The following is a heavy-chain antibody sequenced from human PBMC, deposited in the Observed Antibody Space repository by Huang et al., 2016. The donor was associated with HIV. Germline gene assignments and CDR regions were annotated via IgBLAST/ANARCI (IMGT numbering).Heavy chain of an antibody. CDR3: AKGRRAFDV. CDR2: IYPCESKS. J-gene: IGHJ3*01. Sequence: EVQLVQSGAEVKKPGESLKISCTGSGYSFSIYWIAWVRQMPGKGLEWMGIIYPCESKSPYSPAFEGPVSISVDKSINTVYLHWSSLKASDTAIYYCAKGRRAFDVWGQGTWVTVSS. CDR1: GYSFSIYW. V-gene: IGHV5-51*03.